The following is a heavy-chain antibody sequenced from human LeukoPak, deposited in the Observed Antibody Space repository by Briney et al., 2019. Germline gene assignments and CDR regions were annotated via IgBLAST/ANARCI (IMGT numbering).Heavy chain of an antibody. J-gene: IGHJ4*02. D-gene: IGHD6-13*01. V-gene: IGHV4-39*07. CDR1: GGSISSSSYY. CDR3: ASAYSSSWYSFDY. CDR2: IYYSGST. Sequence: SETLSLTCTVSGGSISSSSYYWGWIRQPPGKGLEWIGSIYYSGSTYYNPSLKSRVTISVDTSKNQFSLKLTSVTAADTAVYYCASAYSSSWYSFDYWGQGALVTVSS.